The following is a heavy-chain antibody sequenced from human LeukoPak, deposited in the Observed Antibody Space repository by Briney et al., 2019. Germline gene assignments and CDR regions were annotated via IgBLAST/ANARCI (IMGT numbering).Heavy chain of an antibody. J-gene: IGHJ4*02. Sequence: TSETLSLTCTVSGGSISSYYWSWIRQPPGKGLEWIGYIYYSGSTNYNPSLKSRVTISVDTSKNQFSLKLSSVTAADTAVYYCAREQRITMIVVVINSFDYWGQGTLVTVSS. D-gene: IGHD3-22*01. CDR2: IYYSGST. V-gene: IGHV4-59*12. CDR3: AREQRITMIVVVINSFDY. CDR1: GGSISSYY.